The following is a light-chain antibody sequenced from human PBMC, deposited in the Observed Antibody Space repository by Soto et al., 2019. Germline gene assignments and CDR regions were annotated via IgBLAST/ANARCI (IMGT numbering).Light chain of an antibody. Sequence: QSALTQPRSVSGSPGQSVTISCTGTSSDVGGYNFVSWYQQHPGKAPKLLIYDVTKRPSGVPDRFSGSKSGDTASLTISGLQAEDEADYYCCSYAGTYTSWVFGGGTKSPS. CDR2: DVT. CDR3: CSYAGTYTSWV. V-gene: IGLV2-11*01. CDR1: SSDVGGYNF. J-gene: IGLJ3*02.